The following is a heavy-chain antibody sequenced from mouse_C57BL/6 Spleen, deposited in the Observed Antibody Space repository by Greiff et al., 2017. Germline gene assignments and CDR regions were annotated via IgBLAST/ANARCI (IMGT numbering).Heavy chain of an antibody. J-gene: IGHJ2*01. CDR2: IDPETGGT. CDR3: TLITTVVATGYYFDY. D-gene: IGHD1-1*01. V-gene: IGHV1-15*01. Sequence: VQLQQSGAELVRPGASVTLSCKASGYTFTDYEMHWVKQTPVHGLEWIGAIDPETGGTAYNQKFKGKAILTADKSSSTAYMELRSLTSEDSAVYYCTLITTVVATGYYFDYWGQGTTLTVSS. CDR1: GYTFTDYE.